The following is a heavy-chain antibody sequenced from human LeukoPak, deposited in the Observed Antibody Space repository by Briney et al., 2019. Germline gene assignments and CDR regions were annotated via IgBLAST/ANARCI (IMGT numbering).Heavy chain of an antibody. Sequence: GASVKVSCKASVYTFTDYYMYWVPQAPGQGLEWMGWINPNSGGTNYAQKFQGRFTMTRDTSISTAYMDMSRLRSDDTAVYYCAREGPIVGATHLVDYWGQGTLVTVSS. CDR1: VYTFTDYY. D-gene: IGHD1-26*01. CDR3: AREGPIVGATHLVDY. J-gene: IGHJ4*02. V-gene: IGHV1-2*02. CDR2: INPNSGGT.